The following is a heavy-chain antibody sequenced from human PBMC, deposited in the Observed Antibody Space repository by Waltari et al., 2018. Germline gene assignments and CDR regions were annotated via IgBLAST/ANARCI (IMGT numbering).Heavy chain of an antibody. CDR1: AHPAHSNH. V-gene: IGHV3-53*01. CDR3: ARVALSGYVTNAFDI. Sequence: EVQLLESGGGLIHPGGSLRLSGTAAAHPAHSNHMIWAPTAPGTGLDGVSFIYSVGSTYYADAVKGLFTISRGNAKKTRYLQMNSLRAEDTAVYYWARVALSGYVTNAFDIWGQGTMVTVSS. CDR2: IYSVGST. J-gene: IGHJ3*02. D-gene: IGHD6-13*01.